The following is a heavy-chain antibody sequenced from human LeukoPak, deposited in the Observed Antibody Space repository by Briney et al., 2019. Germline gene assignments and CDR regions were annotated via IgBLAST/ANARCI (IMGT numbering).Heavy chain of an antibody. D-gene: IGHD6-13*01. Sequence: PGGSLRLSCAASGFTFSSYAMHWVRQAPGKGLEWVAVISYDGNNKYYADSVKGRFTISRDNSKNTLYLQMNTLRADDTAVYYCAKDHGSSDWYYFDYWGQGTLVTVSS. CDR2: ISYDGNNK. J-gene: IGHJ4*02. V-gene: IGHV3-30*04. CDR3: AKDHGSSDWYYFDY. CDR1: GFTFSSYA.